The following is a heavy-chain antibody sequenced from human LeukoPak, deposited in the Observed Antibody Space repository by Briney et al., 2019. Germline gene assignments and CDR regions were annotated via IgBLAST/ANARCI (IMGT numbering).Heavy chain of an antibody. Sequence: PGGSLRLSCAASGFTFSSYGMHWVRQAPGKGLEWVAVISYDGSNKYYADSVKGRFTISRDNSKNTLYLQMDSLRAEDTAVYYCAKDQVAVAGTGSYGLYYYGMDAWGQGTTVTVSS. CDR2: ISYDGSNK. D-gene: IGHD6-19*01. CDR3: AKDQVAVAGTGSYGLYYYGMDA. CDR1: GFTFSSYG. V-gene: IGHV3-30*18. J-gene: IGHJ6*02.